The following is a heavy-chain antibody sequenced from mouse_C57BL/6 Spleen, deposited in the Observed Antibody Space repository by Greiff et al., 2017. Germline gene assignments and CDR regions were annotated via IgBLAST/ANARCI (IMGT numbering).Heavy chain of an antibody. Sequence: KESGYSFTDYNMNWVKQSNGKSLEWIGVINPNYGTTSYNQKFKGKATLTVDQSSSTAYMQLNSLTSEDSAVYYCARHHYSNYGLFAYWGQGTLVTVSA. J-gene: IGHJ3*01. D-gene: IGHD2-5*01. CDR2: INPNYGTT. CDR1: GYSFTDYN. V-gene: IGHV1-39*01. CDR3: ARHHYSNYGLFAY.